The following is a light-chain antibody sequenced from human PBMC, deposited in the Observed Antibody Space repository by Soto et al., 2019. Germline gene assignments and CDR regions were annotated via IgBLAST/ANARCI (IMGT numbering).Light chain of an antibody. Sequence: QSVLTQPASVSGSPGQSITISCTGTSSDVGSYNLVSWYQQHPGKAPKLMIYEVSKRPSGVSNRFSGSKSGNTASLTIPGLQAEDEADYYCCSYAGSSTLSYVFGTGTKVTVL. V-gene: IGLV2-23*02. CDR3: CSYAGSSTLSYV. CDR1: SSDVGSYNL. J-gene: IGLJ1*01. CDR2: EVS.